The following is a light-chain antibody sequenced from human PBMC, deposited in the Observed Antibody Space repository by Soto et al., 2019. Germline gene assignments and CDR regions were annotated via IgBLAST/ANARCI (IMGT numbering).Light chain of an antibody. Sequence: DIQINRSASSLSASVGDRVTITCRASQSISTYLNWYQQKVGKAPKLLIYAASSLQRGVPSRFSGSGSGTDFTLTISSLQPEDFATYYCQQSYSTPRTFGQGTKLEIK. CDR3: QQSYSTPRT. V-gene: IGKV1-39*01. CDR1: QSISTY. J-gene: IGKJ2*02. CDR2: AAS.